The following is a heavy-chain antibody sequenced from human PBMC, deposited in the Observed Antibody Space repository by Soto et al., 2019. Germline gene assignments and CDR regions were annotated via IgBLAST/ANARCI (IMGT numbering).Heavy chain of an antibody. CDR1: GGSVSSGSYY. V-gene: IGHV4-61*01. CDR2: IYYSGST. D-gene: IGHD2-2*01. J-gene: IGHJ6*02. CDR3: ASRDCSSTSCYLSGFFYYYYGMDV. Sequence: QVQLQESGPGLVKPSETLSLTCTVSGGSVSSGSYYWSWIRQPPGKGLEWIGYIYYSGSTNYNPSLKSRVTISVDPSKNPFSLKLSSVTAADTAVYYCASRDCSSTSCYLSGFFYYYYGMDVWGQGTTVTVSS.